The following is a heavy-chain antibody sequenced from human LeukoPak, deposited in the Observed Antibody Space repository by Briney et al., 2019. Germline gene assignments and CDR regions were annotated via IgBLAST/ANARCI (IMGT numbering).Heavy chain of an antibody. V-gene: IGHV3-7*01. D-gene: IGHD3-22*01. CDR1: GFTFSNYA. Sequence: PGGSLRLSCAASGFTFSNYAMSWVRQAPGKGLEWVANIKQDGSEKYYVDSVKGRFTISRDNAKNSLYLQMNSLRAEDTAVYYCARDRAQYYYDSSGYYRGSDYWGQGTLVTVSS. CDR2: IKQDGSEK. CDR3: ARDRAQYYYDSSGYYRGSDY. J-gene: IGHJ4*02.